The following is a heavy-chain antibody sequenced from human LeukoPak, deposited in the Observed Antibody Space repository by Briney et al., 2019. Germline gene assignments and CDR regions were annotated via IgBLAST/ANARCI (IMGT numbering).Heavy chain of an antibody. Sequence: SETLSLTCAVYGGSFSGYYWSWIRQPPGKGLEWIGEINHSGSTNYNPSLKSRVTISVDTSKNQFSLKLSSVTAADTAVYYCARDYRSIAAVRVNNWFDPWGQGTLVTVSS. CDR1: GGSFSGYY. V-gene: IGHV4-34*01. D-gene: IGHD6-13*01. CDR3: ARDYRSIAAVRVNNWFDP. CDR2: INHSGST. J-gene: IGHJ5*02.